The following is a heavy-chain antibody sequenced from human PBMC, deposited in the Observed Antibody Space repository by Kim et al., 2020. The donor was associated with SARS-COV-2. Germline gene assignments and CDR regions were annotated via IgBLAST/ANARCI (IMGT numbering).Heavy chain of an antibody. CDR2: ISHTGAST. D-gene: IGHD7-27*01. V-gene: IGHV3-23*01. CDR3: AKNGRLGVIDS. CDR1: GFTFSNYA. Sequence: GGSLRLSCTASGFTFSNYAMTWVRHVAGEGLQWISSISHTGASTHSADSLKDRFTISRDNSESTVFLQMDRLAAEDTGIYYCAKNGRLGVIDSWGQGTLVTVSS. J-gene: IGHJ4*02.